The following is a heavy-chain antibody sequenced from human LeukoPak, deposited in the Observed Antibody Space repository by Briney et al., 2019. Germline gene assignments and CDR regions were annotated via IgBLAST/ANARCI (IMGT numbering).Heavy chain of an antibody. CDR1: GYTLTELS. CDR2: FDPEDGET. D-gene: IGHD5-18*01. J-gene: IGHJ3*02. V-gene: IGHV1-24*01. Sequence: ASVKVSCKVSGYTLTELSMHWVRQAPGKGLEWMGGFDPEDGETIYAQKFQGRVTMTEDTSTDTAYMELSSLRSGDTAVYYCATGTAMVIRSGAFDIWGQGKMVTVSS. CDR3: ATGTAMVIRSGAFDI.